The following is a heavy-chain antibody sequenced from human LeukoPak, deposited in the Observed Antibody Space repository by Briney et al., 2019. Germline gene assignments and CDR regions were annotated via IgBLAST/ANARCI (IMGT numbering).Heavy chain of an antibody. CDR3: ARRRSAAIDY. CDR2: IYWNDEK. V-gene: IGHV2-5*01. Sequence: SGPTLVKPTQTLTLTCTFSGFSLSTSGVGVGWIRQPPGKALEWLALIYWNDEKRYSPSLKSRLSINKDTSKNQVVLTMTNMDPVDTATYYCARRRSAAIDYWGQGTLVTVSS. J-gene: IGHJ4*02. CDR1: GFSLSTSGVG. D-gene: IGHD2-15*01.